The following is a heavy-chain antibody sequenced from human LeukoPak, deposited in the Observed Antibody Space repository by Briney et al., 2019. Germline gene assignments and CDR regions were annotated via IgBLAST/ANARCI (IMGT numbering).Heavy chain of an antibody. J-gene: IGHJ3*02. Sequence: GGSLRLSCAASGFTFSSYAMSWVRQAPGKGLEWVSGISGSGGTTYYADSVKGRFTISRYNSKNTLYLQMNSLRAEDTAVYYCAKDDATGKTSDAFDIWGQGTMVTVSS. CDR2: ISGSGGTT. CDR3: AKDDATGKTSDAFDI. D-gene: IGHD1-1*01. CDR1: GFTFSSYA. V-gene: IGHV3-23*01.